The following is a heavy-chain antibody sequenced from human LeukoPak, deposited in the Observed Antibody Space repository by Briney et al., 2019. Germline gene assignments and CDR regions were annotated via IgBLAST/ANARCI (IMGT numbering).Heavy chain of an antibody. Sequence: AASVKVSCKASGYTFTSYGISWVRQAPGQGLEWMGWISAYNGNTNYAQKLQGRVTMTTDTSTSTAYMELRSLRSDDTAVYYCARDTDCSSTSCSGYYYYMDVWGKGTTVTVSS. D-gene: IGHD2-2*01. V-gene: IGHV1-18*01. CDR2: ISAYNGNT. CDR3: ARDTDCSSTSCSGYYYYMDV. CDR1: GYTFTSYG. J-gene: IGHJ6*03.